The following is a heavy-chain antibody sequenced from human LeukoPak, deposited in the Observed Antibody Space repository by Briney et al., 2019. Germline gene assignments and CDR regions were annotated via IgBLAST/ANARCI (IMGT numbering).Heavy chain of an antibody. V-gene: IGHV3-66*01. Sequence: PGGSLRLSCAASGITVSSNYMSWVRQAPGQGLEWVSVMYSDSRTYYADSVKGRFTISRDNSKNTLYLEMNSLRAEDTAVYYCARSNCNSCYLGVWYYFDYWGQGALVSVSS. CDR2: MYSDSRT. CDR1: GITVSSNY. D-gene: IGHD1/OR15-1a*01. CDR3: ARSNCNSCYLGVWYYFDY. J-gene: IGHJ4*02.